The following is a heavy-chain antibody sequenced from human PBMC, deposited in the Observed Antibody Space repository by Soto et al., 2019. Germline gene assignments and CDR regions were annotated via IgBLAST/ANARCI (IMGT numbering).Heavy chain of an antibody. CDR2: ISYDGSNK. CDR3: ARAHSGSNDAFDI. V-gene: IGHV3-30-3*01. J-gene: IGHJ3*02. D-gene: IGHD3-10*01. CDR1: GFTFSSYA. Sequence: QVQLVESGGGVVQPGRSLRLSCAASGFTFSSYAMHWVRQAPGKGLEWVAVISYDGSNKYYADFVKGRFTISRDNSKNTLYLQMNSLRAEDTALYYCARAHSGSNDAFDIWGQGTMVTVSS.